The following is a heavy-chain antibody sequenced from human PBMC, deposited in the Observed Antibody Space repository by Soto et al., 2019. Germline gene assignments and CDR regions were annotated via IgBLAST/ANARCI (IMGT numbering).Heavy chain of an antibody. V-gene: IGHV4-30-2*01. CDR2: IYHSGST. D-gene: IGHD3-22*01. CDR1: GGSISIGGYA. J-gene: IGHJ4*02. Sequence: SETMSLTCAVCGGSISIGGYAGCWIRQPPGKGLEWIGYIYHSGSTYYNPSLKSRVTISVDRSKNQFSLKLSSVTAADTAVYYCARGRYDSSGYYYPFDNWGQGTLVTVSS. CDR3: ARGRYDSSGYYYPFDN.